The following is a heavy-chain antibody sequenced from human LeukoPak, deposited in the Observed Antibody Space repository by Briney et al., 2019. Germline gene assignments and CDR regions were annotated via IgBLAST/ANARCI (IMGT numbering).Heavy chain of an antibody. Sequence: SGGSLRLSCAASGFTFSSFWMHWVRQAPGKVLVWVSRINSVGSSTSYADSVKGRFTISRDNAKNTLYLQMNSLRAEDTAVYYCARERTSGWDAFDFWGQGTLVTVSS. D-gene: IGHD6-19*01. CDR3: ARERTSGWDAFDF. CDR1: GFTFSSFW. CDR2: INSVGSST. V-gene: IGHV3-74*01. J-gene: IGHJ4*02.